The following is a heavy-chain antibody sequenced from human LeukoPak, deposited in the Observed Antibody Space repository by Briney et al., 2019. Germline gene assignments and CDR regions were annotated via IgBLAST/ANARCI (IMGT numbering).Heavy chain of an antibody. CDR3: AKDLIACSYGYAGRSNFAY. Sequence: PGGSLRLSRVASVFTFSNYVMSWVRQAPGRGLEWVSGICGSGGSTYYADSVKGHLSISRDNSKNTLYLQMNSMRAEDTAIYYCAKDLIACSYGYAGRSNFAYWGQGTLVTVSS. V-gene: IGHV3-23*01. CDR2: ICGSGGST. J-gene: IGHJ4*02. CDR1: VFTFSNYV. D-gene: IGHD5-18*01.